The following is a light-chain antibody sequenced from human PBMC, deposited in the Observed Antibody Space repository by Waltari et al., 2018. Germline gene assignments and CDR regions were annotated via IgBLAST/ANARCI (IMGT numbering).Light chain of an antibody. CDR3: QQLSGYPLT. CDR2: GAS. CDR1: QGIGSF. Sequence: DIQLTQSPSFLSASVGDRVTITCRASQGIGSFLAWYQQNPGKAPKFLIYGASTLQDGVPSRFSCSGSGTEFTLTISSLQPEDSASYYCQQLSGYPLTFGQGTKVEIK. V-gene: IGKV1-9*01. J-gene: IGKJ1*01.